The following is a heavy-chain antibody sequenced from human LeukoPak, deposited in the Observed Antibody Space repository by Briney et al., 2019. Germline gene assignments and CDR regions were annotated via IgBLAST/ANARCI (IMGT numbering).Heavy chain of an antibody. V-gene: IGHV7-4-1*02. CDR1: GYTFTSYA. Sequence: ASVKVSCKASGYTFTSYAMNWVRQAPGQGLEWMGWINTNTGNPTYAQGFTGRFVFSLDTSVSTAYLQISSLKAEDTAVYYCARDGGVGYFWSGYYAGYYYYMDVWGKGTTVTVSS. D-gene: IGHD3-3*01. CDR3: ARDGGVGYFWSGYYAGYYYYMDV. J-gene: IGHJ6*03. CDR2: INTNTGNP.